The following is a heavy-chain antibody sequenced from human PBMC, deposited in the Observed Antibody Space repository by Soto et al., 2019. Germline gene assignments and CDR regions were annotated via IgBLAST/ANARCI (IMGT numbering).Heavy chain of an antibody. CDR3: ARDRGDYGDYGWFDP. J-gene: IGHJ5*02. D-gene: IGHD4-17*01. Sequence: QVQLVQSGAEVKKPGSSVKVSCKASGGTFSDYIISWVRQAPGQGLEWMGRIIPILDIAKYAQKFQGRVTITADKSTSTAYMELSSLRSEDTALYYCARDRGDYGDYGWFDPWGQGTLVTVSS. V-gene: IGHV1-69*08. CDR1: GGTFSDYI. CDR2: IIPILDIA.